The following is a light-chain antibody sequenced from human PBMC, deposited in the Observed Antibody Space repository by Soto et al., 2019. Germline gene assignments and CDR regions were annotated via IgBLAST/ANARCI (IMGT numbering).Light chain of an antibody. V-gene: IGKV3-11*01. Sequence: EIVLTQSPATLSLSPGDRATLSCRASQSVSSYFAWYQQKPGQAPRLLIYDTSNRATGIPARFSGSGSGTDFTLTISCLEPEDFAVYYCQQRADWPLTFGQGTRVEIK. CDR3: QQRADWPLT. CDR1: QSVSSY. CDR2: DTS. J-gene: IGKJ1*01.